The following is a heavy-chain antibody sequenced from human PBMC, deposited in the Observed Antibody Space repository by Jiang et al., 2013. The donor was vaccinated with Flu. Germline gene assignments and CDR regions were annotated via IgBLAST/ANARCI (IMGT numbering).Heavy chain of an antibody. V-gene: IGHV3-23*01. J-gene: IGHJ4*02. CDR1: GFTFSSSA. CDR2: ISISGDRT. CDR3: AKEEVPNDY. Sequence: VQLLESGGGLVQPGGSLRLSCAVSGFTFSSSAMSWVRQAPGKGLEWVSGISISGDRTYYADSVKGRFTISRDNSKNTLYLEMNSLRAEDTAVYYCAKEEVPNDYWGQGTLVTVSS.